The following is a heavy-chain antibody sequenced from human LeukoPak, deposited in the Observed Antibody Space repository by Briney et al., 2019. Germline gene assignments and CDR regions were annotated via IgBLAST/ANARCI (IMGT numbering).Heavy chain of an antibody. CDR1: GFIFSSFG. Sequence: GGSLRLSCGACGFIFSSFGMHWVRQAPGKGLEWVAVIWYDASNKYYADSVKGRFTISRDNSKNTLFLQMNSLRDDDTAVYYCVRGVGVSRFNYFDPWGQGTLVIVSS. J-gene: IGHJ5*02. CDR2: IWYDASNK. D-gene: IGHD6-13*01. CDR3: VRGVGVSRFNYFDP. V-gene: IGHV3-33*01.